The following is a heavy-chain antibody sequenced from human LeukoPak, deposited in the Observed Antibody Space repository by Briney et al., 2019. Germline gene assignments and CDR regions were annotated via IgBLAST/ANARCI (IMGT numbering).Heavy chain of an antibody. V-gene: IGHV3-48*01. CDR1: GFTFSSYS. CDR3: ARYCSGGSCYGV. CDR2: ISSSSSTI. J-gene: IGHJ4*02. Sequence: GGSLRLSCAASGFTFSSYSMNWVRQAPGKGLEWVSYISSSSSTIYYADSVKGRFTISRDNAKNSLYLQMNSLRAEDTAVYYCARYCSGGSCYGVWGQGTMVTVSS. D-gene: IGHD2-15*01.